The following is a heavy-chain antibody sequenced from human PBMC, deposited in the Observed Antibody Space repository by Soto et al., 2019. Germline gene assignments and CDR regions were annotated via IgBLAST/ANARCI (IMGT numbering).Heavy chain of an antibody. Sequence: SETLSLTCAVSGYSITRGYYWGWIRQPPGKGLEWIGSIYHTGNTYYNPSLKSRVTISVDTSKDQFSLNLISVTAADTAVYYCARLGFYYDSSGYDYWGQGTLVTVSS. J-gene: IGHJ4*02. CDR1: GYSITRGYY. V-gene: IGHV4-38-2*01. D-gene: IGHD3-22*01. CDR2: IYHTGNT. CDR3: ARLGFYYDSSGYDY.